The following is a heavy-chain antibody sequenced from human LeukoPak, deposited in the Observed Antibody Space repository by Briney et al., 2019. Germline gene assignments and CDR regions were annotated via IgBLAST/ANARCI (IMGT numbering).Heavy chain of an antibody. CDR1: GGSIGSSSYY. CDR2: IYYSGST. J-gene: IGHJ4*02. D-gene: IGHD3-22*01. CDR3: ARVEYYYDSSGYYSFDYFDY. Sequence: SETLSLTCTVSGGSIGSSSYYWGWIRQPPGKGLEWIGSIYYSGSTYYNPSLKSRVTISVDTSKNQFSLKLSSVTAADTAVYYCARVEYYYDSSGYYSFDYFDYWGQGTLVTVSS. V-gene: IGHV4-39*01.